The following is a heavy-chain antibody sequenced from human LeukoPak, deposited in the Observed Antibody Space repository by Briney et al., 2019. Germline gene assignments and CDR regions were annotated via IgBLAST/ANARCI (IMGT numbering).Heavy chain of an antibody. Sequence: ATVKVSCKASGYTFTGYYMHWVRQAPGQGLEWMGRFNPNSGGANYAQKFQGRVTMTRDTSISTAYMELSRLRSDDTAVYYCARDLLLTYYDFWSGYPYYYYGMDVWGQGTTVTVSS. CDR1: GYTFTGYY. D-gene: IGHD3-3*01. CDR3: ARDLLLTYYDFWSGYPYYYYGMDV. V-gene: IGHV1-2*06. J-gene: IGHJ6*02. CDR2: FNPNSGGA.